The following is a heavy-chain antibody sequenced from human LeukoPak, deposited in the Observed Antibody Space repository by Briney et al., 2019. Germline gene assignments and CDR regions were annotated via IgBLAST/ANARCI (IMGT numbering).Heavy chain of an antibody. D-gene: IGHD4-23*01. CDR2: INPSGDTT. V-gene: IGHV1-46*01. J-gene: IGHJ4*02. CDR1: GYTFSISY. CDR3: ATDQRSLNS. Sequence: ASVKVSCKASGYTFSISYIHWARQAPGQGLEWMGIINPSGDTTNYAQKFQGRVTMTRDTSTSTVYMEVSSLRSEDTAVYYCATDQRSLNSWGQGTLVTVSS.